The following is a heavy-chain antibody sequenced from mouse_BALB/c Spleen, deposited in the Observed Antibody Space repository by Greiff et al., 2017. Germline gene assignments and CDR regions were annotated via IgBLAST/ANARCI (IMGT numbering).Heavy chain of an antibody. CDR3: ARSAYRYDYFDY. CDR1: GYAFSSSW. D-gene: IGHD2-14*01. V-gene: IGHV1-82*01. CDR2: IYPGDGDT. J-gene: IGHJ2*01. Sequence: VQLQQSGPELVKPGASVKISCKASGYAFSSSWMNWVKQRPGQGLEWIGRIYPGDGDTNYNGKFKGKATLTADKSSSTAYMQLSSLTSVDSAVYFCARSAYRYDYFDYWGQGTTLTVSS.